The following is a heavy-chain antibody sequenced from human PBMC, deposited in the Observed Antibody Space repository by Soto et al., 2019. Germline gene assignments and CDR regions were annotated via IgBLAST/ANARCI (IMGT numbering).Heavy chain of an antibody. CDR1: GGTFSSYT. D-gene: IGHD4-17*01. Sequence: QVQLVQSGAEVKKPGSSVKVSCKASGGTFSSYTISWVRQAPGQGLEWMGRIIPILGIANYAQKFQGRVTXXAXKXXSTAYMELSSLRSEDTAVYYWARGGLRLPNWYFDLWGRGTLVTVSS. V-gene: IGHV1-69*02. CDR2: IIPILGIA. J-gene: IGHJ2*01. CDR3: ARGGLRLPNWYFDL.